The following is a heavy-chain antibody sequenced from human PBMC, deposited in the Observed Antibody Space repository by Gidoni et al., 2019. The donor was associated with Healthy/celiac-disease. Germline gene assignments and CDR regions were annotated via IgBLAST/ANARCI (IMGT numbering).Heavy chain of an antibody. CDR1: GSTFDDYA. CDR2: ISWNSGSI. J-gene: IGHJ4*02. CDR3: AKAYCSSTSCYPDFDY. D-gene: IGHD2-2*01. Sequence: EVQLVESGGGLVQPGRSLRLSCAASGSTFDDYAMHWVRQAPGKGLEWVSGISWNSGSIGYADSVKGRFTISRDNAKNSLYLQMNSLRAEDTALYYCAKAYCSSTSCYPDFDYWGQGTLVTVSS. V-gene: IGHV3-9*01.